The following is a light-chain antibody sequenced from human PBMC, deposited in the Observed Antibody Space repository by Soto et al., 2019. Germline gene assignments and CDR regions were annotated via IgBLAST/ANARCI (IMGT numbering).Light chain of an antibody. J-gene: IGKJ5*01. CDR2: GAK. V-gene: IGKV1-39*01. CDR1: QAISNY. Sequence: DIQMTQSPSFLSVSVGDRVTITCRASQAISNYLNWYQQKPGKAPNLLIFGAKTLQRGVPSRFSGSGYGTDFTLTITTLQPEDVGIYYCQQCHATPLTFGQGTRLEIK. CDR3: QQCHATPLT.